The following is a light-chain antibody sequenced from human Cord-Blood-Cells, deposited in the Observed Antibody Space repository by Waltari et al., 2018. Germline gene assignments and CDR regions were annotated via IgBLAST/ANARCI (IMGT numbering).Light chain of an antibody. CDR1: QSVSSY. J-gene: IGKJ2*01. CDR2: DAS. Sequence: EIVLTQSPATLSLSPGERATLSCRASQSVSSYLAWYQQKPGQAPRLLIYDASNRATGIPARFSGSGSVTDFTLTISSLEPEDFAVYYCQQRSNWPPYTFCQGTKLEIK. CDR3: QQRSNWPPYT. V-gene: IGKV3-11*01.